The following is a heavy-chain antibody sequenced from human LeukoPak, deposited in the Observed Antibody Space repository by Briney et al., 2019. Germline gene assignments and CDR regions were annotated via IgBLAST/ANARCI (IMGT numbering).Heavy chain of an antibody. CDR1: GGSISSGGDY. CDR3: ARAAWRGSNSRDAFDI. J-gene: IGHJ3*02. D-gene: IGHD4/OR15-4a*01. V-gene: IGHV4-31*11. Sequence: SETLSLTCAVSGGSISSGGDYWSLIRQHPGKGLEWIGYIYYTGTTYYNPSLKSRITISVDTSKNQFSLNLSSMTAADTAVYYCARAAWRGSNSRDAFDIWGQGTVVTVSS. CDR2: IYYTGTT.